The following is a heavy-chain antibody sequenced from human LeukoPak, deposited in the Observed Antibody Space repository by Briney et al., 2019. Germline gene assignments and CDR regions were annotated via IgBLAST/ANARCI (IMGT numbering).Heavy chain of an antibody. Sequence: SGTLSLTCTVSGGSISSGGYSWSWIRQPPGKGLEWIGYIYYSGSTNYNPSLKSRVTISVDASKNQFSLKLSSVTAADTAVYYCARVKDYYDSSGYPDAFDIWGQGTLVTVSS. V-gene: IGHV4-61*08. D-gene: IGHD3-22*01. CDR2: IYYSGST. CDR1: GGSISSGGYS. CDR3: ARVKDYYDSSGYPDAFDI. J-gene: IGHJ3*02.